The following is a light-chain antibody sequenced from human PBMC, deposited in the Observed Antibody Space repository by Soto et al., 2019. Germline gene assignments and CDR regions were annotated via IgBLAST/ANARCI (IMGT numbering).Light chain of an antibody. CDR3: SSYTSSNTVI. CDR2: EVS. J-gene: IGLJ2*01. V-gene: IGLV2-23*02. CDR1: SSDVGSYNL. Sequence: QSVLTQPASVSGSPGQSITISCTGTSSDVGSYNLVSWYQQRPGKAPKLMIYEVSKRPSGVSTRFSGSKSGNTASLTISGLQAVDEADYFCSSYTSSNTVIFGGGTKVTVL.